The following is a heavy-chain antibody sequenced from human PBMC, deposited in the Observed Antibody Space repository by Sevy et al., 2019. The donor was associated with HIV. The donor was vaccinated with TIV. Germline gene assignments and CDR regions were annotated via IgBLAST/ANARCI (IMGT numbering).Heavy chain of an antibody. Sequence: SETLSLTCAVSGFSISSGYYWGWIRQPPGKGLEWIGSIYHSGSTYYNPSLRSRVTISVDTSKEQFSLNLNSVTAADTAVYYCARGPNYYVSSDPLYYFDYWGQGALVTVFS. CDR2: IYHSGST. CDR1: GFSISSGYY. J-gene: IGHJ4*02. D-gene: IGHD3-22*01. V-gene: IGHV4-38-2*01. CDR3: ARGPNYYVSSDPLYYFDY.